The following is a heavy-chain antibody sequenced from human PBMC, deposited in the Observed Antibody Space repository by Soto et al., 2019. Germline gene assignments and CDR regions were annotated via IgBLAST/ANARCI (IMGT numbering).Heavy chain of an antibody. V-gene: IGHV4-39*01. CDR3: ARLRIEYSSSGPQYYFDY. D-gene: IGHD6-6*01. CDR2: IYYSGST. J-gene: IGHJ4*02. Sequence: SETLSLTCSVSCGSISSSSYYWGWIRQPPGKGLEWIGNIYYSGSTYYNPSLKSRVTISVDTSKDQFSLKLRSVTAADTAVYYCARLRIEYSSSGPQYYFDYWGQGTLVTVSS. CDR1: CGSISSSSYY.